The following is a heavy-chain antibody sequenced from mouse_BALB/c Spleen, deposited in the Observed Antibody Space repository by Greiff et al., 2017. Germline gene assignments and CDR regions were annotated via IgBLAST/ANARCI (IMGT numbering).Heavy chain of an antibody. CDR1: GFSLTSYG. CDR2: IWAGGST. J-gene: IGHJ3*01. V-gene: IGHV2-9*02. CDR3: ARDLGLRQESWFAY. Sequence: VKLEESGPGLVAPSQSLSITCTVSGFSLTSYGVHWVRQPPGKGLEWLGVIWAGGSTNYNSALMSRLSISKDNSKSQVFLKMNSLQTDDTAMYYCARDLGLRQESWFAYWGQGTLVTVSA. D-gene: IGHD2-4*01.